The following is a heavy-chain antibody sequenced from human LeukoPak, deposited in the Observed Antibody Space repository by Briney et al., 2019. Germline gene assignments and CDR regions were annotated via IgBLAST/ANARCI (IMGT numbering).Heavy chain of an antibody. J-gene: IGHJ4*02. CDR1: GFTFSSYE. D-gene: IGHD3-10*01. Sequence: GGSLRLSCAASGFTFSSYEMNWVRQAPGKGLEWVSYISSSGSTIYYADSVKGRFTISRDNAKNSLYLQMNSLRAEDTAVYYCARGFGRVTMVRGVIRFDYWGQGTLVTVSS. CDR2: ISSSGSTI. CDR3: ARGFGRVTMVRGVIRFDY. V-gene: IGHV3-48*03.